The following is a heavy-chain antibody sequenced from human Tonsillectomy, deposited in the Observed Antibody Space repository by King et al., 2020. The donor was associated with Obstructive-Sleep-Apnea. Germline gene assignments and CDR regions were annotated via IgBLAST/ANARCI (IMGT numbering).Heavy chain of an antibody. J-gene: IGHJ4*02. CDR3: ARGGPASSIYITEAGYY. V-gene: IGHV3-33*01. CDR2: MWYDGSNK. CDR1: GFTFSSYG. D-gene: IGHD6-19*01. Sequence: VQLVESGGGVVQPGRSLRLSCAASGFTFSSYGMHWVRQAPGKGLEWVAVMWYDGSNKYYADSVKGRFTISRDNSKNTLYLQMSSLRAEDTAMYYCARGGPASSIYITEAGYYWGQGTLVTVSS.